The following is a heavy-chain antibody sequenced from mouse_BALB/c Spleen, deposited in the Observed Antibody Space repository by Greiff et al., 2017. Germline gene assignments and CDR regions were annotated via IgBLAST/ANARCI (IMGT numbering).Heavy chain of an antibody. V-gene: IGHV2-6-7*01. J-gene: IGHJ1*01. CDR1: GFSLTGYG. Sequence: QVQLQQSGPGLEAPSQSLSITCTVSGFSLTGYGVNWVRQPPGKGLEWLGMIWGDGSTDYNSALKSRLSISKDNSKSQVFLKMNSLQTDDTARYYCARDYYRYDGGYFDVWGAGTTVTVSS. CDR3: ARDYYRYDGGYFDV. D-gene: IGHD2-14*01. CDR2: IWGDGST.